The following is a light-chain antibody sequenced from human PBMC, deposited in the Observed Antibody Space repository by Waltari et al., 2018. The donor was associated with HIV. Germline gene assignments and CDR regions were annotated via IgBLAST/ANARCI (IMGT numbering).Light chain of an antibody. CDR3: FSYAGNNFLL. Sequence: QSALTQPPSASGSPGQSVTISCAGTSSDMGLYNFVPWYQHHPGKAPKLMISDVSRRPSGVPDRFSGSKSGNTASLTVSGLQADDEATYYCFSYAGNNFLLFGGGTKLTVL. CDR2: DVS. J-gene: IGLJ2*01. V-gene: IGLV2-8*01. CDR1: SSDMGLYNF.